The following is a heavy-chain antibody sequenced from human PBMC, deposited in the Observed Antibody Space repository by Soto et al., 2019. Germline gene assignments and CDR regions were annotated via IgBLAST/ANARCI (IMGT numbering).Heavy chain of an antibody. V-gene: IGHV1-18*01. J-gene: IGHJ6*03. CDR2: ISAYNGNT. CDR3: ARNGVVPAANEYYMDV. D-gene: IGHD2-2*01. Sequence: GASVKVSCKASGYTFTSYGISWVRQAPGQGLEWMGWISAYNGNTNYAQKLQGRVTMTRDTSTSTAYMELSRLRSDDTAVYYCARNGVVPAANEYYMDVWGKGTTVTVSS. CDR1: GYTFTSYG.